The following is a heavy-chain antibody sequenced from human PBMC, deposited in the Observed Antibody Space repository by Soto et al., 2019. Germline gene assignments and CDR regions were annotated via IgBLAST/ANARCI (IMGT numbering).Heavy chain of an antibody. V-gene: IGHV1-46*01. CDR3: ATFPRGY. CDR1: GYPFISYY. Sequence: QVQLMQSGAEVKRPGASVKISCKPSGYPFISYYIHWVRQATGQGLEWVGLIDPSRGATSYAERFQGRLSITSDKSTATVYMNVWRLTSDDTAIYYCATFPRGYLGQGTLFSVSS. CDR2: IDPSRGAT. J-gene: IGHJ4*02.